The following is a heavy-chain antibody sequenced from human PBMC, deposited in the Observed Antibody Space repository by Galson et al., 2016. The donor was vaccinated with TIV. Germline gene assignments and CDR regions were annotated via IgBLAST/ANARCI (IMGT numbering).Heavy chain of an antibody. V-gene: IGHV1-69*15. Sequence: SCKASGDTFANYAFSWVRQAPGQGLEVMGRIIPILGSSDYAQRFQGRVTITADASTSTVYMELRSLRCEDTAMYYCARVRFGELSGYYYYMDVWGKGTTVTVSS. J-gene: IGHJ6*03. D-gene: IGHD3-10*01. CDR3: ARVRFGELSGYYYYMDV. CDR2: IIPILGSS. CDR1: GDTFANYA.